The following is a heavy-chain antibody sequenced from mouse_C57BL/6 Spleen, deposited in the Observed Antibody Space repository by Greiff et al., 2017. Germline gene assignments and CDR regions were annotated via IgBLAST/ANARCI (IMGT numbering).Heavy chain of an antibody. CDR1: GYTFTSYW. V-gene: IGHV1-53*01. J-gene: IGHJ3*01. CDR3: ASPPYDYDPPWFAY. CDR2: LNPSNGGT. Sequence: QVQLQQPVTELVKPGASVKLSCKASGYTFTSYWMHWVKQRPGQGLEWIGNLNPSNGGTNYNEKFKSKATLTVDKSSSTAYMQLSSLTSEDSAVYYCASPPYDYDPPWFAYWGQGTLVTVSA. D-gene: IGHD2-4*01.